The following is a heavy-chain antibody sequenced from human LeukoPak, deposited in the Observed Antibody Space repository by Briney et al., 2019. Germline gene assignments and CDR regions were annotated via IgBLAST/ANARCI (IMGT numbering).Heavy chain of an antibody. D-gene: IGHD3-3*01. CDR3: ARDTYYDFWSGYSY. Sequence: ASVKVSCKASGYTFTGYYMHWVRQAPGQGLEWMGRINPNSGGTNYAQKFQGRVTMARDTSISTAYMELSRLRSDDTAVYYCARDTYYDFWSGYSYWGQGTMVTVSS. V-gene: IGHV1-2*06. CDR2: INPNSGGT. J-gene: IGHJ3*01. CDR1: GYTFTGYY.